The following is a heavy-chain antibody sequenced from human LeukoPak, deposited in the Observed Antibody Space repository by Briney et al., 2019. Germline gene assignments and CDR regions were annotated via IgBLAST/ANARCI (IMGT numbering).Heavy chain of an antibody. CDR1: ELTFSNYW. D-gene: IGHD5-12*01. J-gene: IGHJ4*02. Sequence: GGSLRLSCAASELTFSNYWMHWVRQAPGKGLVWVSRLNADGNSITYADSVRGRFTISRDNAKNTVHLQMNSLRVEDTAIYFCAGAYSAYDPFDYWGQGILVTVSS. CDR2: LNADGNSI. V-gene: IGHV3-74*01. CDR3: AGAYSAYDPFDY.